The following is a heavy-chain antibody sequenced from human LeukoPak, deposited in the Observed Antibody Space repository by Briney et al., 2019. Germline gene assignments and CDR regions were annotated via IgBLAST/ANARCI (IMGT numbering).Heavy chain of an antibody. CDR2: IIEGGDVK. Sequence: GGSLRLSCAASGFTFSAYWMTWVRQAPGKGLAWVANIIEGGDVKYYVDSVKGRFTISRDNTKNSVYLEMKSLRADDTAVYYCARVGKNGWDFDHWGQGTLVTVSS. V-gene: IGHV3-7*01. D-gene: IGHD6-19*01. J-gene: IGHJ4*02. CDR1: GFTFSAYW. CDR3: ARVGKNGWDFDH.